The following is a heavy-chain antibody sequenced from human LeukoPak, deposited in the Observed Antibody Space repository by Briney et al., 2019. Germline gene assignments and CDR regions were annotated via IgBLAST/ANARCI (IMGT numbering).Heavy chain of an antibody. V-gene: IGHV4-34*01. Sequence: SETLSLTCAPYGGSFSGYYWSWIRQPPGKGLEWIGEINHSGSTNYNPSIKSRVTISVDTSKNHYSLKLCSVTAANTAVYYCARGGIAADVVDYWGQGTLVTVSS. CDR3: ARGGIAADVVDY. J-gene: IGHJ4*02. CDR1: GGSFSGYY. CDR2: INHSGST. D-gene: IGHD6-25*01.